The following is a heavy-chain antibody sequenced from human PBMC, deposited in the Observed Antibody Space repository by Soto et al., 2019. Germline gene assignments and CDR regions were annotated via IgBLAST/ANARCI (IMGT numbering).Heavy chain of an antibody. V-gene: IGHV4-4*02. CDR3: ARDVAAAAVYYYYYGMDV. D-gene: IGHD6-13*01. J-gene: IGHJ6*02. CDR2: IYHSGST. Sequence: PSETLSLTCAVSGGSISSSNWWSWVRQPPGKGLEWIGEIYHSGSTNYNPSLKSRVTISVDKSKNQFSLKLSPVTAADTAVYYCARDVAAAAVYYYYYGMDVWGQGTTVTVS. CDR1: GGSISSSNW.